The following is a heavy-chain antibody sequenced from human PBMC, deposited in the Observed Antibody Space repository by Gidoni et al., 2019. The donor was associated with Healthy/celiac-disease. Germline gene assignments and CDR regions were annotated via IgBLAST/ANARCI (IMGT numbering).Heavy chain of an antibody. D-gene: IGHD3-3*01. CDR1: GFTFSNAW. V-gene: IGHV3-15*01. Sequence: EVQLVESGGGLVKPGGSLRLSCAASGFTFSNAWMSWVRQAPGKGLEWVGRIKSKTDGGTTDYAAPVKGRFTISRDDSKNTLYLQMNSLKTEDTAVYYCTTVPRVGTIFGVVIIPWGQGTLVTVSS. CDR3: TTVPRVGTIFGVVIIP. J-gene: IGHJ5*02. CDR2: IKSKTDGGTT.